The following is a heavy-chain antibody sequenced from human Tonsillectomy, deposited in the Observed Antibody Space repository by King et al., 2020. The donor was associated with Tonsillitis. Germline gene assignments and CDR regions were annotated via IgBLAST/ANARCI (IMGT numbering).Heavy chain of an antibody. CDR1: GYNFTDYW. CDR2: IYPGDSDT. Sequence: VQLVESGAEVRKPGESLKISCKGSGYNFTDYWIAWVRQMPGKGLDWIGIIYPGDSDTRYSPSFQGHVTISADKSISTAYLQWSSLKASDTAMYYCARRGAAADLDYWGQGTLVTVSS. D-gene: IGHD6-13*01. CDR3: ARRGAAADLDY. J-gene: IGHJ4*02. V-gene: IGHV5-51*01.